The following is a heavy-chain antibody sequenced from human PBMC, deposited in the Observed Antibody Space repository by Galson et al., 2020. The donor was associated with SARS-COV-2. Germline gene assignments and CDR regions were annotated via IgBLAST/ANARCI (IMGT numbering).Heavy chain of an antibody. CDR2: IVSGGST. Sequence: ASETLSLTCTVSGGSISSTNYYWGWIRQPPGKGLEWIGSIVSGGSTYYSPSLKSRLTISLDTSKNQFSLNLSSVTAADTAVYYCARESRGYYPWGSYYDPPGYYSNGMDVWGQGTTVTVSS. J-gene: IGHJ6*02. CDR3: ARESRGYYPWGSYYDPPGYYSNGMDV. V-gene: IGHV4-39*07. CDR1: GGSISSTNYY. D-gene: IGHD3-10*01.